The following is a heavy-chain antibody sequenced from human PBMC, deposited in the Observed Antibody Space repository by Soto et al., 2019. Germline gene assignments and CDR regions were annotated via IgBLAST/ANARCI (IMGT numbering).Heavy chain of an antibody. CDR1: GFTFSSYA. Sequence: EVQLLESGGGLVQPGGSLRLSCAASGFTFSSYAMSWVRQAPGKGLEWVSAISGSGGSTYYADSVKGRLTISRDNSKNTLYLQMNSLRAEDTAVYYCAKGLYYDFWSGLDYWGQGTLVTVSS. CDR2: ISGSGGST. CDR3: AKGLYYDFWSGLDY. V-gene: IGHV3-23*01. J-gene: IGHJ4*02. D-gene: IGHD3-3*01.